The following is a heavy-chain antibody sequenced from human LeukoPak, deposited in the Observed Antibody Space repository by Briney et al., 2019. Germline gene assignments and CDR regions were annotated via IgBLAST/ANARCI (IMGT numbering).Heavy chain of an antibody. J-gene: IGHJ4*02. CDR2: ISSSSVDT. V-gene: IGHV3-23*01. Sequence: GGSLRLSCAASGFSFSTYAMSWVRQALGKGLEWISGISSSSVDTHYAESVKGRFRVSRDNSKTTLYLQLNSLRAEDTAVYYCASGTYRLGDYWGQGVLVAVSS. CDR1: GFSFSTYA. D-gene: IGHD3-10*01. CDR3: ASGTYRLGDY.